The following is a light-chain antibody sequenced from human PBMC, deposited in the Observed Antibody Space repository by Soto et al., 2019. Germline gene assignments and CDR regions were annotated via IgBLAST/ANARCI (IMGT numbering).Light chain of an antibody. CDR1: SSDVGSYNL. CDR3: CSYAGSSTPFV. V-gene: IGLV2-23*02. Sequence: QSVLTQPASVSGSPGQSITISCTGTSSDVGSYNLVSWYQQHPGKAPKLMIYEVSKRPSRVSNRFSGSKSGNTASLTISGLQAEDEADYYCCSYAGSSTPFVFGTGTKVTVL. CDR2: EVS. J-gene: IGLJ1*01.